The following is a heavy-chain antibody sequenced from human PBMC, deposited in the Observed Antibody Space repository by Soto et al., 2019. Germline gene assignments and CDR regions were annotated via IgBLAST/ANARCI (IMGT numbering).Heavy chain of an antibody. D-gene: IGHD6-13*01. Sequence: GASVKVSCKASGYTFTSYGISWVRQAPGQGLEWMGWISAYNGNTNYAQKLQGRVTMTTDTSTSTAYMELRSLRSDDTAVYYSARAQGDSSSSLWFDPWGQGTLVNVSS. V-gene: IGHV1-18*01. CDR2: ISAYNGNT. J-gene: IGHJ5*02. CDR1: GYTFTSYG. CDR3: ARAQGDSSSSLWFDP.